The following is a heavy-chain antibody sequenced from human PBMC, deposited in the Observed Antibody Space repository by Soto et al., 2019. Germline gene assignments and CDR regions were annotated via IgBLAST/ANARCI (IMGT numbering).Heavy chain of an antibody. CDR2: IIPIFGTA. D-gene: IGHD6-13*01. CDR3: APCIAAAGTVSYYYYGMDV. V-gene: IGHV1-69*13. J-gene: IGHJ6*02. Sequence: GASVKVSCKASGGTFSSYAISWVRQAPGQGLDWMGGIIPIFGTANYAQKFQGRVTITADESTSTAYMELSSLRSEDTAVYYCAPCIAAAGTVSYYYYGMDVWGQGTTVTVSS. CDR1: GGTFSSYA.